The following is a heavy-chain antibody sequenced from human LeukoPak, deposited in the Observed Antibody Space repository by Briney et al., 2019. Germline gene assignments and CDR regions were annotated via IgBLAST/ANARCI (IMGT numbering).Heavy chain of an antibody. J-gene: IGHJ3*02. Sequence: GGSLRLSCAASGFTFSSYAMHWVRQAPGKGLEWVAVISYDGSNKYYADSVKGRFTISRDNSKNTLYLQMNSLRAEDTAVYYCARGLYGDYLLSDSYAFDIWGQGTMDTVSS. CDR3: ARGLYGDYLLSDSYAFDI. CDR1: GFTFSSYA. CDR2: ISYDGSNK. V-gene: IGHV3-30-3*01. D-gene: IGHD4-17*01.